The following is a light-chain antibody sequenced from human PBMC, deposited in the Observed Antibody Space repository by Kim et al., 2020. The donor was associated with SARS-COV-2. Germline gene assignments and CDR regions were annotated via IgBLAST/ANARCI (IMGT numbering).Light chain of an antibody. J-gene: IGLJ1*01. Sequence: QSALTQPRSVSGSPGQSVTISCVGTNNDVGGSNSVSWYQQYPGKAPKVIVYDVNRRPSGVSDRFSGSKSGNTAPLTVSGLQAEDEANYYCCSYVGTYAFVFGTGTKVTVL. CDR1: NNDVGGSNS. CDR3: CSYVGTYAFV. V-gene: IGLV2-11*01. CDR2: DVN.